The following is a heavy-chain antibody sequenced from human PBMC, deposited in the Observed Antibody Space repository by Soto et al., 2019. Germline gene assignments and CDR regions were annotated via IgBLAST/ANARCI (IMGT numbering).Heavy chain of an antibody. V-gene: IGHV3-30*18. CDR2: ISHDGGDK. CDR3: AKDLYGAGWYNYFDP. CDR1: GFTFSTTG. D-gene: IGHD6-19*01. J-gene: IGHJ5*02. Sequence: QVHLVESGGGVVQPGRSLRLSCAASGFTFSTTGMHWVRQAPGKGLEWVAMISHDGGDKHYTDSVKGRFTSSRDTSKNPLYLQMNSLRPEDTAMYHCAKDLYGAGWYNYFDPWGQGTLVTVSS.